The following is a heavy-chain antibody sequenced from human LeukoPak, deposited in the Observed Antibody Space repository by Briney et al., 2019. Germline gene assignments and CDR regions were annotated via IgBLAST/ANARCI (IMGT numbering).Heavy chain of an antibody. D-gene: IGHD4-23*01. CDR1: GGTFTSNA. J-gene: IGHJ4*02. Sequence: SVKVSCTASGGTFTSNAISWVRQAPGQGLEWMGGINPIFGTANYAQKFQGRVTIAAVESMSTAYMELSSQRSEDTAVYYCARGWLAETTVVTPYNYWGQGTLVTVPS. CDR3: ARGWLAETTVVTPYNY. CDR2: INPIFGTA. V-gene: IGHV1-69*13.